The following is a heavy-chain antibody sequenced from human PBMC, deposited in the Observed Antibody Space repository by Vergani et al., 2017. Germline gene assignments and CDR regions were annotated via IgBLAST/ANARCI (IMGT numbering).Heavy chain of an antibody. CDR2: IYYSGST. CDR3: ARITVTTGKGDAFDI. D-gene: IGHD4-17*01. V-gene: IGHV4-30-4*01. Sequence: QVQLQESGPGLVKPSQTLSLTCTVSGGSISSGDYYWSWIRQPPGKGLEWIGYIYYSGSTYYNPSLKSRVTISVYTSKNQFSLKLSSVTAADTAVYYCARITVTTGKGDAFDIWGQGTMVTVSS. J-gene: IGHJ3*02. CDR1: GGSISSGDYY.